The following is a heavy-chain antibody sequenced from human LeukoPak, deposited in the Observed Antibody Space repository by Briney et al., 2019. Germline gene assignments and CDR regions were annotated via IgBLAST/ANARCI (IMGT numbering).Heavy chain of an antibody. CDR1: GGTFSSYA. J-gene: IGHJ3*02. CDR2: IIPIFGTA. Sequence: SVKVSCKASGGTFSSYAISWVRQAPGQGLEWMGGIIPIFGTANYAQKFQGRVTITADESTSTAYMELSSLRSEDTAVYYCARVMVQLPLADAFDIWGQGTMVTVSS. D-gene: IGHD2-2*01. V-gene: IGHV1-69*13. CDR3: ARVMVQLPLADAFDI.